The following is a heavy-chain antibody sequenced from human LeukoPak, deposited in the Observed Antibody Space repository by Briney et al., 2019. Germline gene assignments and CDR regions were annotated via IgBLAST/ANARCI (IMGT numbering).Heavy chain of an antibody. Sequence: GGSLRLPCAASGFTFDDYAMHWVRQAPGKGLEWVSGITWNRDNIGYGDSVKGRFTISRDNAKNSLYLQMNSLRAEDTALYYCAKASKYYYYYYGMDVWGQGTTVTVSS. CDR3: AKASKYYYYYYGMDV. V-gene: IGHV3-9*01. CDR1: GFTFDDYA. CDR2: ITWNRDNI. J-gene: IGHJ6*02.